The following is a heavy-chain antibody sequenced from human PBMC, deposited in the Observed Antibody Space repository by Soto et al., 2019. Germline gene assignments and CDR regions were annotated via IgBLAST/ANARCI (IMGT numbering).Heavy chain of an antibody. D-gene: IGHD3-16*01. CDR1: GYTFSSIW. CDR3: AGLLDSWGEPHYFDS. CDR2: IYPGDSET. J-gene: IGHJ4*02. Sequence: PWESLKIPCQTPGYTFSSIWIGWVRPMPGKGLEWMGIIYPGDSETRDSPSFQGQVTLSADRSFSTAYLQWTSPQASDNAMYYCAGLLDSWGEPHYFDSWGQGTMVTVSS. V-gene: IGHV5-51*01.